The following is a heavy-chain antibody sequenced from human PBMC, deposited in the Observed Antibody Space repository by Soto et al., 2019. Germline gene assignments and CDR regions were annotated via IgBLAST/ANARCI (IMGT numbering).Heavy chain of an antibody. CDR3: AREPPPTVTTEGYFDL. CDR2: INPNSGGT. V-gene: IGHV1-2*04. CDR1: GNTFTGYY. Sequence: QVQLVQSGAEVKKPGASVKVSCKASGNTFTGYYMHWVRQAPGQGLEWMGWINPNSGGTNYAQKFQGWVTMTRDTSISTPYMDLSRLRSDDTAVYSCAREPPPTVTTEGYFDLWGRGTLDTVSS. D-gene: IGHD4-17*01. J-gene: IGHJ2*01.